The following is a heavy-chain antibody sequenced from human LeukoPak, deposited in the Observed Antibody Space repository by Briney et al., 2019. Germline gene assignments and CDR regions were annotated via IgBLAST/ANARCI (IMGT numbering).Heavy chain of an antibody. CDR1: GFTFSNYA. D-gene: IGHD6-6*01. CDR2: ISGSGGST. J-gene: IGHJ4*02. Sequence: GGSLRLSCAASGFTFSNYAMSWVRQAPGKGLEWVSAISGSGGSTYYADAVKGRFTISRDIPKNTLYLQMHSLRAEDTAIYYCAKRSSSSSGYFDYWGQGTLVTVSS. CDR3: AKRSSSSSGYFDY. V-gene: IGHV3-23*01.